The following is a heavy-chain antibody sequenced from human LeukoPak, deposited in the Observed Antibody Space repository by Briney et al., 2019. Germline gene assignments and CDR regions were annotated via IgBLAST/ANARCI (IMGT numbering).Heavy chain of an antibody. CDR2: INWSGGST. D-gene: IGHD1-20*01. J-gene: IGHJ5*02. Sequence: PGGSLRLSCAASGFTFDDYGMSWVRQAPGKGLEWVSGINWSGGSTGYADSVKGRFTISRDNSKNTLYLQMNSLRAEDTAVYYCARGGLYNWNRDWFDPWGQGTLVTVSS. CDR1: GFTFDDYG. CDR3: ARGGLYNWNRDWFDP. V-gene: IGHV3-20*04.